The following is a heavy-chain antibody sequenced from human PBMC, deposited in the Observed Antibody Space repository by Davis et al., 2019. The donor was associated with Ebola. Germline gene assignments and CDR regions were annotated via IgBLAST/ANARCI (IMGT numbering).Heavy chain of an antibody. J-gene: IGHJ4*02. CDR1: GDSVSSNSAA. CDR3: VRDLGGRFDY. Sequence: MPSETLSLTCAISGDSVSSNSAAWSWIRQSPSRGLEWLGRTYYRSKWYNNYAVSVKSRITINPDTSKNQFSLQLNSVTPEDTAVYSCVRDLGGRFDYWGQGTQVTVSS. CDR2: TYYRSKWYN. V-gene: IGHV6-1*01.